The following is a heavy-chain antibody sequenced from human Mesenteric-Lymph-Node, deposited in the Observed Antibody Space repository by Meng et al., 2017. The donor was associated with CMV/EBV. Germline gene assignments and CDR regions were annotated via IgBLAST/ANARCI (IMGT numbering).Heavy chain of an antibody. D-gene: IGHD5-18*01. J-gene: IGHJ4*02. CDR2: ISSSSSYI. CDR3: AREDVDTAMYF. CDR1: GFTFSSYS. V-gene: IGHV3-21*01. Sequence: GGSLRLSCAASGFTFSSYSMNWVRQAPGKGLEWVSSISSSSSYIYYADSVKGRFTISRDNAKNSLYLQMNSLRAEDTAVYYCAREDVDTAMYFWGQGTLVTVSS.